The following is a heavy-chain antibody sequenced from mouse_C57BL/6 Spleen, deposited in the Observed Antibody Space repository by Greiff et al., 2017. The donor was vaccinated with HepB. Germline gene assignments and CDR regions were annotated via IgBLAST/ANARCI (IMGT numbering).Heavy chain of an antibody. CDR1: GFTFSSYG. Sequence: EVKLLESGGDLVKPGGSLKLSCAASGFTFSSYGMSWVRQTPDKRLEWVATISSCGSYTYYPDSVKGRFTISRDNAKNTLYLQMSSLKSEDTAVYYCARGDYFDDWGQGTTLTVSS. CDR2: ISSCGSYT. V-gene: IGHV5-6*01. J-gene: IGHJ2*01. CDR3: ARGDYFDD.